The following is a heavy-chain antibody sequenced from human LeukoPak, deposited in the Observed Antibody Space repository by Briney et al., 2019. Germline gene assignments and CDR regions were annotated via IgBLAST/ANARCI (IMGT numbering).Heavy chain of an antibody. Sequence: ASVKVSCKASGYTFTGYYMHWVRQAPGQGLEWMGWINPNSGGTNYAQKFQGRVTMTRDTSISTAYMELSRLRSDDTAVYYCARVPRGYSYGFNPPYFDYWGQGTLVTVSS. CDR1: GYTFTGYY. V-gene: IGHV1-2*02. CDR3: ARVPRGYSYGFNPPYFDY. D-gene: IGHD5-18*01. CDR2: INPNSGGT. J-gene: IGHJ4*02.